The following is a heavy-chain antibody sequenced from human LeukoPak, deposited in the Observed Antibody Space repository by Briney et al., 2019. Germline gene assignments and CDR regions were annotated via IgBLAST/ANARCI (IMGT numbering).Heavy chain of an antibody. J-gene: IGHJ4*02. Sequence: SETLSLTCAVYGGSFSGYYWSWIRQPPGKGLEWIGEINHSGSTNYNPSLKSRVTISVDTSKNQFSLKLSSVTAADTAVYYCARQLRKYYYDSSGYPYWGQGTLVTVSS. D-gene: IGHD3-22*01. CDR1: GGSFSGYY. CDR2: INHSGST. CDR3: ARQLRKYYYDSSGYPY. V-gene: IGHV4-34*01.